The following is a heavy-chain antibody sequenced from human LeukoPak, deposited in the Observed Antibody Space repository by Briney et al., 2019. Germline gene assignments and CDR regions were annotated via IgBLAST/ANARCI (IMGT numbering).Heavy chain of an antibody. D-gene: IGHD6-13*01. CDR3: ARGRSSSWHLGTALYFDY. J-gene: IGHJ4*02. V-gene: IGHV4-39*01. Sequence: SETLSLTCTVSGGSISSSSYYWGWIRQPPGKGLEWIGSIYYSGSTYYNPSLKSRVTISVDTSKNQFSLRLTSVTAADTAVYYCARGRSSSWHLGTALYFDYWGQGALVTVSS. CDR2: IYYSGST. CDR1: GGSISSSSYY.